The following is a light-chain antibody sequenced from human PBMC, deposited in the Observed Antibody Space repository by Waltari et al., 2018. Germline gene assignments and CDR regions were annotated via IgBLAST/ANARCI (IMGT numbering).Light chain of an antibody. CDR1: QNISPW. CDR3: QRYKTSFRT. Sequence: DIQMTQSPSTLSASVGDRVTITCRASQNISPWLAWHQQKPGKAPRLLIYKTSTLESGVPSRFSGSGSGTEFTRTSSSLQPEDFATYYCQRYKTSFRTFGQGTRVEIK. J-gene: IGKJ1*01. V-gene: IGKV1-5*03. CDR2: KTS.